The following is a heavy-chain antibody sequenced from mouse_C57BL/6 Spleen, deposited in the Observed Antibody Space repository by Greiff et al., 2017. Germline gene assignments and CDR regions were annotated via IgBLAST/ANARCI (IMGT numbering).Heavy chain of an antibody. V-gene: IGHV1-9*01. CDR1: GYTFTGYW. J-gene: IGHJ2*01. Sequence: QVQLQQSGAELMKPGASVKLSCKATGYTFTGYWIEWVKQRPGHGLEWIGEILPGSGSTNYNEKFKGKATFTADTSSNTAYMQLSSLTTEDSAIYYCAKEAYYDYDRYYFDYWGQGTTRTVAS. CDR3: AKEAYYDYDRYYFDY. D-gene: IGHD2-4*01. CDR2: ILPGSGST.